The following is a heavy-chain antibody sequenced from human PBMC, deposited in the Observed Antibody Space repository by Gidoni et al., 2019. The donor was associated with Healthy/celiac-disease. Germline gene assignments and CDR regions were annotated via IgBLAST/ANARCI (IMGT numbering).Heavy chain of an antibody. CDR1: GFTSSSYS. Sequence: VQLVESGGGLVKPGGSLRLSCAASGFTSSSYSMTWVRQAPGQGLECVSSINSSSSYVYYADSVKGRFTISRDNAKNSLYLQMNSLRAEDTAVYYCARDRPLYYDFWSGYSDYYYGMDVWGQGTTVTVSS. V-gene: IGHV3-21*01. J-gene: IGHJ6*02. D-gene: IGHD3-3*01. CDR3: ARDRPLYYDFWSGYSDYYYGMDV. CDR2: INSSSSYV.